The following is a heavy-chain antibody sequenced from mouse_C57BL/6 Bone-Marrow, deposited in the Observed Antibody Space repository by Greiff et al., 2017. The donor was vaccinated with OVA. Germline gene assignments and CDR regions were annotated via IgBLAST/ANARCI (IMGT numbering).Heavy chain of an antibody. J-gene: IGHJ1*03. CDR1: GYTFTSYW. CDR2: IYPGSGST. CDR3: ARKNYGSRHWYFDV. D-gene: IGHD1-1*01. V-gene: IGHV1-55*01. Sequence: VQLQQPGAELVKPGASVKMSCKASGYTFTSYWITWVKQRPGQGLEWIGDIYPGSGSTNYNEKFKSKATLTVDTSSSTAYMQLSSLTSEDSAVYYCARKNYGSRHWYFDVWGTGTTVTVSS.